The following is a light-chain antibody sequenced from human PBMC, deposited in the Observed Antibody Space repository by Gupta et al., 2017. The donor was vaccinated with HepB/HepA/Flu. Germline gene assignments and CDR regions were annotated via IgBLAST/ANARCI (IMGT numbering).Light chain of an antibody. V-gene: IGLV1-44*01. CDR3: EEWDDSLDGRV. Sequence: QSVLTQPPSASGTPGRRVTISCSGSSSNIGSNTVNWYQHLPGTAPKLLIYSNKQRPSGVPDRFSGSKSGTSASLAISGLKSEDEAEYFCEEWDDSLDGRVFGGGTKLTVL. CDR1: SSNIGSNT. J-gene: IGLJ3*02. CDR2: SNK.